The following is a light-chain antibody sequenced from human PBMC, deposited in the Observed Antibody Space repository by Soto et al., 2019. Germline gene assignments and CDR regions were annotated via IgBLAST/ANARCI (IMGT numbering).Light chain of an antibody. V-gene: IGKV1-39*01. CDR1: QSISSY. Sequence: DIQMTQSPSSLSASVGDRVTITCRASQSISSYLNWYQQKPGKAPKLLIYAASSLQSGVPSRFSGSRSGTDFTLTISSLQPEDFATYYCQQSYSTPPVTFGPGTKVDIK. CDR2: AAS. CDR3: QQSYSTPPVT. J-gene: IGKJ3*01.